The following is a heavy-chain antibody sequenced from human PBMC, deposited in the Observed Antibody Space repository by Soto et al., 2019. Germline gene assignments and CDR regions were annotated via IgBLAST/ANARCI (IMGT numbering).Heavy chain of an antibody. CDR2: INQSGST. CDR1: GGSFSGYY. J-gene: IGHJ4*02. CDR3: ARLAVAATRTKDY. D-gene: IGHD6-19*01. V-gene: IGHV4-34*01. Sequence: QVQLQQWGAGLLKPSETLSLTCAVYGGSFSGYYWSWIRQPPGKGLEWIGEINQSGSTKYNSSLKGRVTISVDTSKNQFSLKLSSVTAADTAVYYCARLAVAATRTKDYWGQGTLVTVSS.